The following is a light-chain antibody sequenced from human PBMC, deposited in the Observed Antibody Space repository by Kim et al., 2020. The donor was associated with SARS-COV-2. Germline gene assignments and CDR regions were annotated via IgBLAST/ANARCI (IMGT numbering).Light chain of an antibody. CDR3: GTWDSSLSVGV. V-gene: IGLV1-51*01. CDR1: NSNIGNNF. Sequence: QSVLTQPPSVSAAPGQKVTISCSGSNSNIGNNFVSWYQQLPGTVPKLLIYDNNKRPSGIPDRFSGSKSGTSATLGITGLQTGDEADYYCGTWDSSLSVGVFGGGTQLTVL. J-gene: IGLJ3*02. CDR2: DNN.